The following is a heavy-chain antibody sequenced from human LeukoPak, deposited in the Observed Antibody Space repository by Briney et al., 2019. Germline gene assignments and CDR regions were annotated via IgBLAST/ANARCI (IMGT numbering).Heavy chain of an antibody. CDR1: GYIFTSYW. D-gene: IGHD5-18*01. CDR2: IYPGDSDT. Sequence: GESLKISCKGSGYIFTSYWIGWVRQMPGKGLEWMGIIYPGDSDTRYSPSFQGQVTISANKSISTAYLQWSSLKASDTAMYYCARLDVDTAMANNWFDPWGQGTLVTVSS. CDR3: ARLDVDTAMANNWFDP. J-gene: IGHJ5*02. V-gene: IGHV5-51*01.